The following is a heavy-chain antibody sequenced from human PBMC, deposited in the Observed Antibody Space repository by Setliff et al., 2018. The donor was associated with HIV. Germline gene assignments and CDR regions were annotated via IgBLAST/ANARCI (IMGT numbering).Heavy chain of an antibody. D-gene: IGHD3-22*01. CDR1: GDSVSSRSYY. Sequence: KTSETLSLTCSVSGDSVSSRSYYWGWIRQSPGKGLEWIATIHYTGSTYYNPSLKSRVTISGDTSKNQFSLKLRSVTAADTAVYYCARHGHFYDSSSSDAFDIWGHGTMVTVSS. J-gene: IGHJ3*02. V-gene: IGHV4-39*01. CDR3: ARHGHFYDSSSSDAFDI. CDR2: IHYTGST.